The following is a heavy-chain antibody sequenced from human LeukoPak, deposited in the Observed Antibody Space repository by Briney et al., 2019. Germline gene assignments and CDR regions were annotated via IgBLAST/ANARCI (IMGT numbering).Heavy chain of an antibody. J-gene: IGHJ4*02. Sequence: GGSLRLSCAASGFTFSSYAMSWVRQAPGKGLEWVSAISGSGGSTYYADSVKGRFTISRDNSKNTLYLQMNSPRAEDTAVYYCAKTGWVNDLYFDYWGQGTLVTVSS. CDR3: AKTGWVNDLYFDY. CDR1: GFTFSSYA. V-gene: IGHV3-23*01. CDR2: ISGSGGST. D-gene: IGHD1-1*01.